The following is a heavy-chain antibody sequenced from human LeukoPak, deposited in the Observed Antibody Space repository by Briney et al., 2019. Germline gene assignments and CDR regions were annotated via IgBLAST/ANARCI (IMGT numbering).Heavy chain of an antibody. CDR1: GYTLTELS. J-gene: IGHJ4*02. V-gene: IGHV1-24*01. Sequence: ASVNVSCKVSGYTLTELSIHWVRQAPGKGLEWMGGFDPEDGETIYAQKFQGRVTMTEDASTDTAYMELSSLRSEDAAVYYCALGGGRYNFDYWGQGTLVTVSS. CDR2: FDPEDGET. D-gene: IGHD1-26*01. CDR3: ALGGGRYNFDY.